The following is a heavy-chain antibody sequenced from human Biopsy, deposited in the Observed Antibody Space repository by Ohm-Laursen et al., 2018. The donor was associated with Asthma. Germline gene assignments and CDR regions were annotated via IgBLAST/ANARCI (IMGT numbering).Heavy chain of an antibody. Sequence: GSSVKVSCKASGYTFTSYYMHWVRQAPGQGLEWMGIINPSGDSTSYAQKFQGRVTMTRDTSTSTVYMELSSLRPEDTAVYYCARRGITGTTLDYWGQGTLVTVSS. D-gene: IGHD1-7*01. CDR3: ARRGITGTTLDY. V-gene: IGHV1-46*01. J-gene: IGHJ4*02. CDR2: INPSGDST. CDR1: GYTFTSYY.